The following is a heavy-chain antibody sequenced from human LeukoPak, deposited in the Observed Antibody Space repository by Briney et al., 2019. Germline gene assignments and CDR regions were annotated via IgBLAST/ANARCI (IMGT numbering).Heavy chain of an antibody. CDR1: GFIFSTHG. J-gene: IGHJ4*02. D-gene: IGHD5-12*01. Sequence: HPGRYLRLYCVVSGFIFSTHGLHWVRQAPGKGLEWVSVIWHDGGRKEYADSVRGRFAISRDNSNLYLQMNSLRAEDTAIYYCARDIGNSGFNLDYWGQGTPVTVSS. V-gene: IGHV3-33*01. CDR3: ARDIGNSGFNLDY. CDR2: IWHDGGRK.